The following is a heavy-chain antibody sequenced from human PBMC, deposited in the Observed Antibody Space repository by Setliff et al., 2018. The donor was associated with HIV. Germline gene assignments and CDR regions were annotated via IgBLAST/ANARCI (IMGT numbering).Heavy chain of an antibody. Sequence: ESLKISCKGLGYSFTSYWIAWVRQMPGKGLEWMGIIYPGDSATSYSPSFQGQVTISADKSISTAYLQWSSLKASDTAMYYCARRMRYYDSSGYYGHYFDSWGQGTPVTVSS. D-gene: IGHD3-22*01. V-gene: IGHV5-51*01. J-gene: IGHJ4*02. CDR2: IYPGDSAT. CDR1: GYSFTSYW. CDR3: ARRMRYYDSSGYYGHYFDS.